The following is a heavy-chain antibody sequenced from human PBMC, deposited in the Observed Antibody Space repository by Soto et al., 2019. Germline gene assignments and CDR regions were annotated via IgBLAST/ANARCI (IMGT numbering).Heavy chain of an antibody. D-gene: IGHD6-6*01. V-gene: IGHV3-7*03. CDR3: AREGYSSSPGAPYYYYGMDV. J-gene: IGHJ6*02. Sequence: PGGSLRLSCAASGFTFSSYWMSWVRQAPGKGLEWVANIKQDGSEKYYVDSVKGRFTISRDNAKNSLYLQMNSLRAEDTAVYYCAREGYSSSPGAPYYYYGMDVWGQGTTVTVSS. CDR1: GFTFSSYW. CDR2: IKQDGSEK.